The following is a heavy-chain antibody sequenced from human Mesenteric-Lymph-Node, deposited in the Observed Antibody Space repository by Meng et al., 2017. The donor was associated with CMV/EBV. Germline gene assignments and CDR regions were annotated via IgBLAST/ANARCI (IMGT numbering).Heavy chain of an antibody. J-gene: IGHJ4*02. CDR3: ARDLVTIFGVVIMLEYIDY. D-gene: IGHD3-3*01. Sequence: SQTLSLTCAISGDSVSSNNTAWNWIRQSPSRGLEWLGRTYYRSKWYNDYAVSVKSRITINPDTSKKQFSLKLTSVTAADTAVYYCARDLVTIFGVVIMLEYIDYWGQGTLVTVSS. V-gene: IGHV6-1*01. CDR1: GDSVSSNNTA. CDR2: TYYRSKWYN.